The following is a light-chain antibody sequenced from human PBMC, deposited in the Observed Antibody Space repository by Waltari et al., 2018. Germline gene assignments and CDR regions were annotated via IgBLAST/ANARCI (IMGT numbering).Light chain of an antibody. V-gene: IGKV1-39*01. J-gene: IGKJ2*01. CDR2: AAS. CDR3: QQSYSTPPKT. Sequence: DIQMTQSPSSLSASVGDRVTITCRASQSISSYLNWYHQKPGKAPKLLIYAASSLQSGVPSRFSGSGSATECTLTISSLQPEDFATYYCQQSYSTPPKTFGQGTKLEIK. CDR1: QSISSY.